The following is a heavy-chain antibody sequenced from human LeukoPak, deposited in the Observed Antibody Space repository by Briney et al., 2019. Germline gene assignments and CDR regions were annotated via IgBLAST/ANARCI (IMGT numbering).Heavy chain of an antibody. J-gene: IGHJ5*02. CDR3: ARDRVAAAGTNWFDP. CDR2: IKQDGSEK. CDR1: GFPFNAYW. V-gene: IGHV3-7*03. D-gene: IGHD6-13*01. Sequence: PGGSLRLSCAASGFPFNAYWMTWVRQAPGKGLEWVANIKQDGSEKYYVDSVKGRFTISRDNAKNSLYLQMNSLRAEDTAVYYCARDRVAAAGTNWFDPWGQGTLVTVSS.